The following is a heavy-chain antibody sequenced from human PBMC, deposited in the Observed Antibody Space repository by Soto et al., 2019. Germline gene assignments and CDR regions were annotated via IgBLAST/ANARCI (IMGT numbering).Heavy chain of an antibody. CDR2: ISGDGSST. Sequence: ESVGGLVQPGGSLRLSCAASGFTFSSYAMSWVRQAPGKGLEWVSAISGDGSSTYFADSGKGRFTISRDNSKNTLYLQMNSLRAEDTAVYYCAKDWEFDWPNYYFDYWGQGTLVTVSS. CDR3: AKDWEFDWPNYYFDY. V-gene: IGHV3-23*01. D-gene: IGHD3-9*01. CDR1: GFTFSSYA. J-gene: IGHJ4*02.